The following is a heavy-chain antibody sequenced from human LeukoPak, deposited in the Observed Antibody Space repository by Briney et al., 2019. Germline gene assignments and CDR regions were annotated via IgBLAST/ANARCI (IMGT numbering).Heavy chain of an antibody. J-gene: IGHJ4*02. D-gene: IGHD6-19*01. CDR3: AKAGSSGSFDS. Sequence: PGGSLRLSCAASGFTFSNYAMHWVRQASGKGLEWAALISYDGYNKYYADSVKGRFTISRDNSKNTLYLQMNSLRADDTAVYYCAKAGSSGSFDSWGQGTLVTVSS. CDR1: GFTFSNYA. V-gene: IGHV3-30*18. CDR2: ISYDGYNK.